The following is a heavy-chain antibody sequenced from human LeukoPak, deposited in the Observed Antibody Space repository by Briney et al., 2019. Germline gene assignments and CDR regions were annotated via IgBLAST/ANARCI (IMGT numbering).Heavy chain of an antibody. CDR2: ISSSGSTI. Sequence: GGSLRLSCAASGFTFSSYEMTWVRQAPGKGPEWVSHISSSGSTIYYTDSVKGRFAISRDNSKNSLYLQMNSLRADDTAIYYCARTVARIGYWGQGTLVTVSS. D-gene: IGHD4-23*01. CDR1: GFTFSSYE. V-gene: IGHV3-48*03. J-gene: IGHJ4*02. CDR3: ARTVARIGY.